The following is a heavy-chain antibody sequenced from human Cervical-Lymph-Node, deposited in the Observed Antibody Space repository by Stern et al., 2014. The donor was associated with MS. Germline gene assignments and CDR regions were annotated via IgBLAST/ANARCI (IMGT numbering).Heavy chain of an antibody. V-gene: IGHV1-69*01. D-gene: IGHD6-13*01. CDR3: ALSSETSDRWYSLGYDL. J-gene: IGHJ5*02. CDR2: IFPVFGTP. CDR1: GGTFSKFT. Sequence: QVKLGQSGAEVTKPGSSVKVSCKASGGTFSKFTSSWVRQAPGQGIEWMGGIFPVFGTPTYSQEFRGRVTITADVSTSTVYMELSSLRSDDTAVYYCALSSETSDRWYSLGYDLWGQGTLVTVSS.